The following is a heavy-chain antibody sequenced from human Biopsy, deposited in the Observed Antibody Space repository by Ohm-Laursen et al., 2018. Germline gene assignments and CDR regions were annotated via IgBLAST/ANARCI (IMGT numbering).Heavy chain of an antibody. V-gene: IGHV4-4*09. J-gene: IGHJ6*02. Sequence: PSETLSLTCTVSGGSISSYYWSWIRQPPGKGLECIGNIHHSGSTNYNPSLKSRLTISVDTSKNQFSLKLSSVTAADTAVYYCARMDCSGGSCHYYSYGMDVWGQGTTVTVSS. D-gene: IGHD2-15*01. CDR2: IHHSGST. CDR1: GGSISSYY. CDR3: ARMDCSGGSCHYYSYGMDV.